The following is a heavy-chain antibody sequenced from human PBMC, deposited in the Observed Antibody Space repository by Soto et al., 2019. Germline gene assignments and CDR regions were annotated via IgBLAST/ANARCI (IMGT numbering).Heavy chain of an antibody. Sequence: QVVLEQSGGEVKKPGASVKVSCKASGYTFSGYSITWVRQAPGQGLEWMGRISGYNGNTNYARTLRGRLTLTTDTPTSTAYRELGSPTPTDWAVYSGARDVFGGGARACPDMDVGGQGPTATVPS. J-gene: IGHJ6*02. CDR1: GYTFSGYS. CDR2: ISGYNGNT. D-gene: IGHD3-3*01. CDR3: ARDVFGGGARACPDMDV. V-gene: IGHV1-18*04.